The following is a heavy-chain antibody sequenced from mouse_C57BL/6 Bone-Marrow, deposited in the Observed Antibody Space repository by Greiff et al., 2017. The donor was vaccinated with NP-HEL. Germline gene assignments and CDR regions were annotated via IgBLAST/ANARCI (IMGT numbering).Heavy chain of an antibody. Sequence: EVKLEESGGDLVKPGGSLKLSCAASGFTFSSYGMSWVRQTPDKRLEWVATISSGGSYTYYPDSVKGRFTISRDNDKNTLYLQMSSLKSEDTAMYYCARHDYGSSDGNYWGQGTTLTVSS. V-gene: IGHV5-6*02. CDR3: ARHDYGSSDGNY. J-gene: IGHJ2*01. CDR2: ISSGGSYT. D-gene: IGHD1-1*01. CDR1: GFTFSSYG.